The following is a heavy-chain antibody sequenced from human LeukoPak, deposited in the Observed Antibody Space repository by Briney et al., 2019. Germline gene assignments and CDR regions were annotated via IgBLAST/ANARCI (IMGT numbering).Heavy chain of an antibody. D-gene: IGHD6-13*01. Sequence: ASVKVSCKASGYTFTSYGISWVRQAPGQGLEWMGWISAYNGNTNYAQKLQGRVTMTTDTSTSTAYMELRSLRSDDTAVYYCARVRRRIAAAGTENWFDPWGQGTLVTVSS. CDR2: ISAYNGNT. J-gene: IGHJ5*02. V-gene: IGHV1-18*01. CDR3: ARVRRRIAAAGTENWFDP. CDR1: GYTFTSYG.